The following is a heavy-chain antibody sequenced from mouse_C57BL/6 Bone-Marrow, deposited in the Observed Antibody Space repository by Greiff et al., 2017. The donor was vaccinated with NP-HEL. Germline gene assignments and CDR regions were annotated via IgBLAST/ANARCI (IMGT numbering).Heavy chain of an antibody. J-gene: IGHJ2*01. CDR2: IRSKSSNYAT. V-gene: IGHV10-3*01. CDR3: VRDQGLYGNLYYFDY. Sequence: EAGGGLVQPKGSLKLSCAASGFTFNTYAMHWVRQAPGKGLEWVARIRSKSSNYATYYADSVKDRFTISRDDSQSMLYLQMNNLKTEDTAMYYCVRDQGLYGNLYYFDYWGQGTTLTVSS. D-gene: IGHD2-1*01. CDR1: GFTFNTYA.